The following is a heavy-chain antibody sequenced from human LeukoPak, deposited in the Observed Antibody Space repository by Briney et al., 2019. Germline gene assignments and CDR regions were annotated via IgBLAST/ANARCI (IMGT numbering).Heavy chain of an antibody. J-gene: IGHJ4*02. CDR2: FHPEDGET. CDR1: GYTVTELS. D-gene: IGHD3-22*01. V-gene: IGHV1-24*01. CDR3: ARGYDSSGWTLPY. Sequence: ASVKVSCKVSGYTVTELSMHWVRQSPGKGLEWMGGFHPEDGETIYAQKFQGRVTITADKSTSTAYMELSSLRSEDTAVYYCARGYDSSGWTLPYWGQGTLVTVSS.